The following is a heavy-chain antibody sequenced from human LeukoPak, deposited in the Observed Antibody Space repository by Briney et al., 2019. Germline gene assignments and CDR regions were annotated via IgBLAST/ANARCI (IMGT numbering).Heavy chain of an antibody. J-gene: IGHJ5*02. D-gene: IGHD3-16*01. V-gene: IGHV3-23*01. Sequence: GGSLRLSCAASGFTFSTSWMHWVRQAPGKGLEWVSGISSSGGSTDYADSVKGRFTISRDNSKKTLYLQMNSLRAEDTAVYYCAKRDDYLGWFDPWGQGTLVTVSS. CDR1: GFTFSTSW. CDR2: ISSSGGST. CDR3: AKRDDYLGWFDP.